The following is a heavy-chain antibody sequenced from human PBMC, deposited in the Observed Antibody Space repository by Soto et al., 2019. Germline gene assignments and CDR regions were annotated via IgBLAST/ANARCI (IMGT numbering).Heavy chain of an antibody. V-gene: IGHV4-61*01. D-gene: IGHD1-26*01. CDR3: ARDDGSYFDY. Sequence: SETRSLTCTVSGGSVSSGSYYWSWIRQPPGKGLEWIGYIYYSGSTNYNPSLKSRVTISLDTSKNQFSLKLSSVTAADTAVYYCARDDGSYFDYWGQGTPVTVSS. CDR2: IYYSGST. J-gene: IGHJ4*02. CDR1: GGSVSSGSYY.